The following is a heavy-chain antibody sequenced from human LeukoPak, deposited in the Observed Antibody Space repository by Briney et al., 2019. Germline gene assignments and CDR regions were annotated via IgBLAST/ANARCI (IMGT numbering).Heavy chain of an antibody. D-gene: IGHD2-2*01. CDR3: ARDSSTPFYYFDY. J-gene: IGHJ4*02. V-gene: IGHV4-59*12. Sequence: SETLSLTCSVSGGSINDDYWTWIRQPPGKGLEWIGHIYYRGNTNYNPSLRSRVTISIDTSKTHFSLKLSSVTAADTAVYYCARDSSTPFYYFDYWGQGTLVTVSS. CDR1: GGSINDDY. CDR2: IYYRGNT.